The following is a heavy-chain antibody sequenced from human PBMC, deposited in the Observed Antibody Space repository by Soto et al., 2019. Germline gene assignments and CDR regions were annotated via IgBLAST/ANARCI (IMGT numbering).Heavy chain of an antibody. J-gene: IGHJ4*02. Sequence: SVKVSYNASERPFSGYATSKERQAPGQGLEWMGGIIPIFGTANYAQKFQGRVTITADESSSTAYMELSSLRSEDTAVYYCARVRYYDSSGYLPGTYWGQGTLVTVSS. V-gene: IGHV1-69*13. CDR1: ERPFSGYA. CDR2: IIPIFGTA. CDR3: ARVRYYDSSGYLPGTY. D-gene: IGHD3-22*01.